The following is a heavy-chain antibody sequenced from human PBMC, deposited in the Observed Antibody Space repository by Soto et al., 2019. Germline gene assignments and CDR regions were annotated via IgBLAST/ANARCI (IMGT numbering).Heavy chain of an antibody. D-gene: IGHD1-7*01. V-gene: IGHV3-23*01. J-gene: IGHJ6*02. CDR1: GFTFSSYA. CDR3: AKFESVSNWNYGQLYYYYGMDV. CDR2: ISGSGGST. Sequence: GGSLRLSCAASGFTFSSYAMSWVRQAPGKGLEWVSAISGSGGSTYYADSVKGRFTISRDNSKNTLYLQMNSQRAEDTAVYYCAKFESVSNWNYGQLYYYYGMDVWGQGTTVTVSS.